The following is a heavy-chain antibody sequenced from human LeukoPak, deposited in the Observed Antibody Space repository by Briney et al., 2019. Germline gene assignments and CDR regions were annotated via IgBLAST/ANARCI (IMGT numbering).Heavy chain of an antibody. V-gene: IGHV4-4*02. CDR3: ARQSISGSSLSYFDY. CDR1: GGSITSTNY. J-gene: IGHJ4*02. CDR2: VNLQGST. Sequence: PSETLSLTCGVSGGSITSTNYWTWVRQPPGKGLEWIGEVNLQGSTNYNPSLMGRVAISVDTSENHISLQLTSVTAADTAVYYCARQSISGSSLSYFDYWGQGTLVNVSS. D-gene: IGHD3-22*01.